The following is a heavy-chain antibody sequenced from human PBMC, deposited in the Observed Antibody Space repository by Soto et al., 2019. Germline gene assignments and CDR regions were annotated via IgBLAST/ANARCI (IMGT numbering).Heavy chain of an antibody. Sequence: QVQLQESGPGLVKPSGTLSLTCAVSGGSISSSNWWSWVRQPPGKGLEWIGEIYHSGSTNYNPSLKSRVTIAVDTSKNQFSLKLSSVTAADTAVYYCARGFGSGSSLDYWGQGTLVTVSS. CDR3: ARGFGSGSSLDY. CDR2: IYHSGST. V-gene: IGHV4-4*02. CDR1: GGSISSSNW. D-gene: IGHD3-10*01. J-gene: IGHJ4*02.